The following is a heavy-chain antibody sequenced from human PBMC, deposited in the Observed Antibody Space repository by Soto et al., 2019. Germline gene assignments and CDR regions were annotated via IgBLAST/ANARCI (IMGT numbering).Heavy chain of an antibody. CDR1: GGSISSSNW. CDR2: IYYSGST. Sequence: SETLSLTCAVSGGSISSSNWWSWVRQPPGKGLEWIGYIYYSGSTYYNPSLKSRVTISVDTSKNQFSLKLSSVTAADTAVYYCARGYCSSTSCQPIDYWGQGTLVTVS. D-gene: IGHD2-2*01. V-gene: IGHV4-4*02. J-gene: IGHJ4*02. CDR3: ARGYCSSTSCQPIDY.